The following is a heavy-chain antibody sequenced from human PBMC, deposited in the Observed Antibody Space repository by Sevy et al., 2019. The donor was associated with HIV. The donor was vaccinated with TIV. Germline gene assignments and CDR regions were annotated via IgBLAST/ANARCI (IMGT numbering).Heavy chain of an antibody. V-gene: IGHV3-30-3*01. J-gene: IGHJ4*01. CDR1: GFAFSSHA. CDR3: SRDGGFSIKWYPLY. Sequence: WGCLRLSCAASGFAFSSHAMHWVRQAPGKGPERVATISYDGSETFYAASVEGRFTISRDNSKNMLSLQINSLRPEDTAVYYCSRDGGFSIKWYPLYWGHGTLVHVSS. CDR2: ISYDGSET. D-gene: IGHD3-3*02.